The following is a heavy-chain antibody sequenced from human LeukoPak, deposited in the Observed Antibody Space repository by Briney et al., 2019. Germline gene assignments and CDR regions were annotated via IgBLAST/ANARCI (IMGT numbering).Heavy chain of an antibody. D-gene: IGHD3-10*01. CDR2: IYTSGST. CDR1: GGSISSGGYY. Sequence: RPSETLSLTCTVSGGSISSGGYYWSWIRQPAGKGLEWIGRIYTSGSTNYNPSLKSRVTMSVDTSKNQFSLKLSSVTAADTAVYYCARGYYGSGSYRYYFDYWGQGTLVTVSS. CDR3: ARGYYGSGSYRYYFDY. V-gene: IGHV4-61*02. J-gene: IGHJ4*02.